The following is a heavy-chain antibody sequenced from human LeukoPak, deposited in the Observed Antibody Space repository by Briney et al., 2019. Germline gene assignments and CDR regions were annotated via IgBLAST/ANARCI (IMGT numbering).Heavy chain of an antibody. Sequence: GASLKVSCKASGGTFSSYAISSVRQAPGQGLEWMGGIIPIFGTANYAQKFQGRVTITADESTSTAYMELSSLRSEDTAVYYCARVQWLVGGVGYYYGMDVWGQGTTVTVSS. CDR3: ARVQWLVGGVGYYYGMDV. CDR2: IIPIFGTA. V-gene: IGHV1-69*13. CDR1: GGTFSSYA. J-gene: IGHJ6*02. D-gene: IGHD6-19*01.